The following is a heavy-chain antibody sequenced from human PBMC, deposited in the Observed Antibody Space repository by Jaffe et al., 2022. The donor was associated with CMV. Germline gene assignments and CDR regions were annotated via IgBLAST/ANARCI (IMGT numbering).Heavy chain of an antibody. CDR2: IPYDGSNK. V-gene: IGHV3-30*18. CDR1: GFTFNTYG. J-gene: IGHJ6*02. Sequence: QVQLVESGGGVVQPGRSLRLSCAASGFTFNTYGMHWVRQAPGKGLEWVAVIPYDGSNKYYADSVKGRFTISRDNSKNTLYLQMNSLRVEDTAVYYCAKEDCSSTSCYTSVPYGMDVWGQGTTVTVSS. D-gene: IGHD2-2*02. CDR3: AKEDCSSTSCYTSVPYGMDV.